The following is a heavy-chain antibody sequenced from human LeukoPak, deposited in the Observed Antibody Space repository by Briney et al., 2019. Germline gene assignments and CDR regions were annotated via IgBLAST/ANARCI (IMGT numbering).Heavy chain of an antibody. CDR3: ATPTMRGPSYGYVRLLN. V-gene: IGHV1-24*01. D-gene: IGHD5-18*01. CDR2: FDPEDGET. Sequence: WASVKVSCKVSGYTLTELSMHWVRQAPGKGLERMGGFDPEDGETIYAQKFQGRVTFTRDTSTNTAYMELSSLTSEDTAVYYCATPTMRGPSYGYVRLLNWGQGSLVTVSS. CDR1: GYTLTELS. J-gene: IGHJ4*02.